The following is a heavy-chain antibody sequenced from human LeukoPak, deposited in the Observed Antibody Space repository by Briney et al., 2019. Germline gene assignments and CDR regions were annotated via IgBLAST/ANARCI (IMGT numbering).Heavy chain of an antibody. CDR1: GFTFSGYW. V-gene: IGHV3-74*01. CDR2: INSDGGST. D-gene: IGHD3-22*01. J-gene: IGHJ4*02. CDR3: ARGRDSSAYPYFDY. Sequence: AGGSLRLSCAASGFTFSGYWMHWVRQVPGKGLVWVSRINSDGGSTNYADSVKGRFTISRDNAKSTLYLKMNSLRAEDTAVYYCARGRDSSAYPYFDYWGQGTLVTVSS.